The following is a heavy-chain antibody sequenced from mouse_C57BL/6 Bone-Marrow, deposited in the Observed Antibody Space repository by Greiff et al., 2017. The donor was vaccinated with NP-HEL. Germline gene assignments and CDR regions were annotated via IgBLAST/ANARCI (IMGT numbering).Heavy chain of an antibody. V-gene: IGHV1-63*01. CDR1: GYTFTNYW. J-gene: IGHJ4*01. Sequence: QVQLQQSGPELVKPGASVKISCKASGYTFTNYWIGWAKQRPGHGLEWIGDIYPGGGYTNYNEKFKGKATLTADKSSSTAYMQFSSLTSEDSAIYYCARVGDYAMDYWGQGTSVTVSS. CDR2: IYPGGGYT. CDR3: ARVGDYAMDY. D-gene: IGHD4-1*01.